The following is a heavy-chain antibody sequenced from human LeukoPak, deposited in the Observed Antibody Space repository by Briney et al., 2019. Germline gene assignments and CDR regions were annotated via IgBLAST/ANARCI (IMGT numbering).Heavy chain of an antibody. CDR2: IYYSGST. J-gene: IGHJ5*02. D-gene: IGHD6-19*01. Sequence: SETLSLTCTVSGGSISSSSYYWGWIRQPPGKGLEWIGSIYYSGSTYYNPSLKSRVTISVDTSKNQFSLRLSSVTAADTAVYYCAKSIAVAGISWFDPWGQGTLVTVSS. CDR3: AKSIAVAGISWFDP. CDR1: GGSISSSSYY. V-gene: IGHV4-39*01.